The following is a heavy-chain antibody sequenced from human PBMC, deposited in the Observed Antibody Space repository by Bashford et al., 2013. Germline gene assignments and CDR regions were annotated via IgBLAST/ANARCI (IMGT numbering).Heavy chain of an antibody. Sequence: WVRQAPGQGLEWMGWINPNSGVTNFAQKFQGRVSMTRDTSISTAYMELSRLRSDDTAVYYCAKDYCAGDCASFFDLWGRGTLVTVSS. D-gene: IGHD2-21*02. CDR3: AKDYCAGDCASFFDL. V-gene: IGHV1-2*02. CDR2: INPNSGVT. J-gene: IGHJ2*01.